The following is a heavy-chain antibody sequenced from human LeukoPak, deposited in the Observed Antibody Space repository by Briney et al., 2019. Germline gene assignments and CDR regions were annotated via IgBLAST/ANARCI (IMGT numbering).Heavy chain of an antibody. J-gene: IGHJ4*02. D-gene: IGHD3-22*01. CDR1: GGSISSGDYY. Sequence: SETLSLTCTVSGGSISSGDYYWSWIRQPPGKGLEWIGYIYYSGSTYYNPSLKSRVTISVDTSKNQFSLKPSSVTAADTAVYYCARASIDYYDSSGYPDYWGQGTLVTVSS. CDR3: ARASIDYYDSSGYPDY. V-gene: IGHV4-30-4*01. CDR2: IYYSGST.